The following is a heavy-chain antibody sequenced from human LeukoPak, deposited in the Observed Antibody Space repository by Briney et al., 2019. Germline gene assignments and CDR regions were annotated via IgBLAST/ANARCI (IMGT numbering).Heavy chain of an antibody. CDR1: GFTFSSYE. CDR3: AGAGRVRNDLDI. CDR2: ISSSGSTI. V-gene: IGHV3-48*03. D-gene: IGHD1-14*01. Sequence: QSGGSLRLSCAASGFTFSSYEMNWVRQAPGKGLEWVSYISSSGSTIYYADSVKGRFTISRDNAKNTLHLQMNSLTVEDTAVYYCAGAGRVRNDLDIWGQGTMVTVSS. J-gene: IGHJ3*02.